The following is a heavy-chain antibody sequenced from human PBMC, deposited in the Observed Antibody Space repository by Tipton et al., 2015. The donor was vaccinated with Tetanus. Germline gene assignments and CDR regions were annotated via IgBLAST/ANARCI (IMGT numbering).Heavy chain of an antibody. V-gene: IGHV4-61*01. J-gene: IGHJ4*02. Sequence: TLSLTCTVSGGSVRSTNSYWSWLRQPPGKGLEWIGYIYYSGTTKYNPSLKSRVTMSVDTSKNQFSLRLNSVTAADTAMYYCARDRGVSRGVDYWGQGTLVTVSS. D-gene: IGHD3-10*01. CDR3: ARDRGVSRGVDY. CDR1: GGSVRSTNSY. CDR2: IYYSGTT.